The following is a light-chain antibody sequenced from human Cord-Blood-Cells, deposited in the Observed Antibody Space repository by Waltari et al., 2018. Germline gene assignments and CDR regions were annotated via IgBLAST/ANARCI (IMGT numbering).Light chain of an antibody. CDR3: QQSYSTPYT. V-gene: IGKV1-39*01. CDR1: QSISSY. Sequence: DIQVTQSPSSLSASVGDRATIPCRASQSISSYLNWYQQKPGKAPKLLIYAASSLQSGVPSRFSGSGSGTDFTLTISSLQPEDFATYYCQQSYSTPYTFGQGTKLEIK. CDR2: AAS. J-gene: IGKJ2*01.